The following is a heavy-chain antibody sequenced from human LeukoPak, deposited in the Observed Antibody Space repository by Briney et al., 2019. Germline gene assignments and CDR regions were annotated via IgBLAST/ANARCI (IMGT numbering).Heavy chain of an antibody. J-gene: IGHJ6*02. V-gene: IGHV3-48*02. CDR3: AGGYYYGMDV. CDR1: GFTFSGYS. Sequence: GGSLRLSCAASGFTFSGYSMNWVRQAPGKGLEWVSYISTGSSTIYYADSVKGRFTISRDNAKNSLYLQMNSLRDEDTAVYYRAGGYYYGMDVWGQGTTVTVSS. CDR2: ISTGSSTI.